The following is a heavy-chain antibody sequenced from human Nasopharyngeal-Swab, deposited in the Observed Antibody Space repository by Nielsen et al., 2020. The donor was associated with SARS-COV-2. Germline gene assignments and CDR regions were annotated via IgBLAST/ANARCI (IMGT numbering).Heavy chain of an antibody. J-gene: IGHJ3*02. D-gene: IGHD6-13*01. V-gene: IGHV4-59*12. CDR3: ARSGSSWYGGAFDI. CDR2: IYYGGST. Sequence: RQAPGKGLEWIGYIYYGGSTNYNPSLKSRVTISVDTSKNQFSLKLSSVTAADTAVYYCARSGSSWYGGAFDIWGQGTMVTVSS.